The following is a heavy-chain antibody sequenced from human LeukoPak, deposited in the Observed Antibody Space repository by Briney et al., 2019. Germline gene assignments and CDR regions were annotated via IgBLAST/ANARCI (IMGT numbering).Heavy chain of an antibody. V-gene: IGHV4-34*01. J-gene: IGHJ4*02. D-gene: IGHD5-12*01. Sequence: SETLSLTCAVYGGSFSGYYWSWIRQPPGKGLEWIGEINHSGSTNYNPSLKSRVTISVDTSKNQFSLKLSSVTAADTAVYYCARDAYSGWPVGIDYWGQGTLVTVSS. CDR3: ARDAYSGWPVGIDY. CDR2: INHSGST. CDR1: GGSFSGYY.